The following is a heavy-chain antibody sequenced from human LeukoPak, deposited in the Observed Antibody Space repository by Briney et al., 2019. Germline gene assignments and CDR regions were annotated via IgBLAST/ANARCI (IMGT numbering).Heavy chain of an antibody. D-gene: IGHD2-15*01. V-gene: IGHV4-39*07. CDR3: ARDTDRRSSPGSWFDP. J-gene: IGHJ5*02. Sequence: SETLSLTCTVSGGSISSSSYYWGWIRQPPGKGLEWIGSIYYSGSTYYNPSLKSRVTISVDTSKNQFSLKLSSVTAADTAVYYCARDTDRRSSPGSWFDPWGQGTLVTVSS. CDR2: IYYSGST. CDR1: GGSISSSSYY.